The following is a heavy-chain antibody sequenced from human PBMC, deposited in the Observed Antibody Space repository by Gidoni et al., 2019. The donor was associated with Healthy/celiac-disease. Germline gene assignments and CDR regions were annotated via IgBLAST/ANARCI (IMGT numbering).Heavy chain of an antibody. CDR1: GFTFSSYG. D-gene: IGHD6-19*01. CDR3: ASSLFPYSSGWYIGY. V-gene: IGHV3-33*01. J-gene: IGHJ4*02. CDR2: IWYDGSNK. Sequence: QVQLVESGGGVVQPGRSLRLSCAASGFTFSSYGMHWVRQAPGKGLGWVAVIWYDGSNKYYADSVKGRFTISRDNSKNTLYLQMNSLRAEDTAVYYCASSLFPYSSGWYIGYWGQGTLVTVSS.